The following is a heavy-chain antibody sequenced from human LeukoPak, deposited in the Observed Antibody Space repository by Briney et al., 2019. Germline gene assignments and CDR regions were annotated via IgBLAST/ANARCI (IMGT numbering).Heavy chain of an antibody. Sequence: GGSLRLSCAASGFNFSSYSMNWVRQAPGKGLEWVSSISSSSSYIYYADSVKGRFTISRDNAKNSLYLQMNSLRAEDTAVYYCARKGGSSGWYGEYYFDYWGQGTLVTVSS. CDR2: ISSSSSYI. V-gene: IGHV3-21*01. J-gene: IGHJ4*02. CDR1: GFNFSSYS. CDR3: ARKGGSSGWYGEYYFDY. D-gene: IGHD6-19*01.